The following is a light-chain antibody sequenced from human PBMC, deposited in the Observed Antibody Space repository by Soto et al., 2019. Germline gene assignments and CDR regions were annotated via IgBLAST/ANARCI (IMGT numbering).Light chain of an antibody. CDR1: QSPGTW. J-gene: IGKJ4*01. CDR3: QQYFSYPLT. CDR2: DVS. V-gene: IGKV1-5*01. Sequence: DIQITQSPSTLSASVGDRVNITCRASQSPGTWMAWYQQKPGTAPVLLIYDVSKLESGVPSRFSGRASGTEFTLTITSLQPDDFATYYCQQYFSYPLTFGGGTKVDIK.